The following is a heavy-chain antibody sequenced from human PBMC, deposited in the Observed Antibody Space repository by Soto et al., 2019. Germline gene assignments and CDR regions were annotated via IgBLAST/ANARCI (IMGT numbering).Heavy chain of an antibody. CDR3: ARDWSRYYDNSGLIWFY. D-gene: IGHD3-22*01. V-gene: IGHV1-18*01. Sequence: QVQLVQSGGEVKRPGASVKVSCKTSGYTFSNYGITWVRQAPGQPLEWLGWISLYSDGTNYAQKFQGRVSMTTDTSTTTAYMELRSLRSDDTAVYYCARDWSRYYDNSGLIWFYWGQGSLVTVSS. CDR1: GYTFSNYG. J-gene: IGHJ4*02. CDR2: ISLYSDGT.